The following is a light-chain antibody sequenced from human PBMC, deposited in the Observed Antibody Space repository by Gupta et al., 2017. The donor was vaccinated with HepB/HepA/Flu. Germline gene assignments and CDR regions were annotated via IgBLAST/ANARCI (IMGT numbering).Light chain of an antibody. J-gene: IGKJ2*03. Sequence: DIVLTQSPGTLSLSPGDRATLSCRASQSVSSTYLAWYQQKPGQTPRLLIYGASSRATGIPDRFSGSGSGTDFTLTISRLEPEDFAVYYCQQYGSSPYSFGPGTKMEIK. CDR3: QQYGSSPYS. CDR1: QSVSSTY. V-gene: IGKV3-20*01. CDR2: GAS.